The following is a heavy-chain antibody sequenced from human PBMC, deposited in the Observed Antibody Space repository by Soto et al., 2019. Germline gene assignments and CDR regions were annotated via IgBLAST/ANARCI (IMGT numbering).Heavy chain of an antibody. J-gene: IGHJ2*01. CDR2: ISYDGSNK. D-gene: IGHD1-26*01. CDR3: ARAIVGAYPSYFDL. CDR1: GFTFSSYA. Sequence: GGSLRLSCAASGFTFSSYAMHWVRQAPGKGLEWVAVISYDGSNKYYADSVKGRFTISRDNSKNTLYLQMNSLRAEDTAVYYCARAIVGAYPSYFDLWGRGTLVTVSS. V-gene: IGHV3-30-3*01.